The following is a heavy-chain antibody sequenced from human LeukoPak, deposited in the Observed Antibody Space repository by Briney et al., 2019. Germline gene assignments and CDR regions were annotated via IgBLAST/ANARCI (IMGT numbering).Heavy chain of an antibody. Sequence: ASVKVSCKASGYTFTGYYMHWVRQAPGQGLEWMGWINPNSGGTNYAQKFQGRVTITADESTSTAYMELSSLRSEDTAVYYCARDSGYDYSGGLWYFDYWGQGTLVTVSS. D-gene: IGHD5-12*01. V-gene: IGHV1-2*02. CDR2: INPNSGGT. J-gene: IGHJ4*02. CDR1: GYTFTGYY. CDR3: ARDSGYDYSGGLWYFDY.